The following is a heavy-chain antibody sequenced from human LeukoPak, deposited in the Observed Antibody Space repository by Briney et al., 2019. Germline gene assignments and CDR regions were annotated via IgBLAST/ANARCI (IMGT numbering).Heavy chain of an antibody. V-gene: IGHV1-18*01. D-gene: IGHD4-17*01. CDR2: ISAYNGNT. CDR1: GYTFTSYG. CDR3: ARDTVTTQGAG. J-gene: IGHJ4*01. Sequence: GASVKVSCKAPGYTFTSYGISWVRQAPGQGREWMGWISAYNGNTNYAQQLQGRLTMTTDTSTTTAYMELRSLRSDDTAVYYCARDTVTTQGAGWGQGTLLSVSA.